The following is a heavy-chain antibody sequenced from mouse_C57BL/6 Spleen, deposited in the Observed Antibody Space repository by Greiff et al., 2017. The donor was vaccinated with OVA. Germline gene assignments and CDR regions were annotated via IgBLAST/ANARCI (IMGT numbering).Heavy chain of an antibody. Sequence: QVQLKESGAELVKPGASVKMSCKASGYTFTTYPIEWMKQNHGKSLEWIGNFHPYNDDTKYNEKFKGKATLTVEKSSSTVYLELSRLTSDDSAVYHCARGYYGHYAMDYWGQGTSVTVSS. V-gene: IGHV1-47*01. CDR2: FHPYNDDT. CDR1: GYTFTTYP. D-gene: IGHD1-1*01. J-gene: IGHJ4*01. CDR3: ARGYYGHYAMDY.